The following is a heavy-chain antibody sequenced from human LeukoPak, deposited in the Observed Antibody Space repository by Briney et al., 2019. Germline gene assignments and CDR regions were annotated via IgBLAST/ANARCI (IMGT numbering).Heavy chain of an antibody. CDR1: GFTFSSYA. CDR2: ISGSGGST. J-gene: IGHJ4*02. D-gene: IGHD1-26*01. CDR3: AKAFSPPNSGSCNVPFDY. Sequence: GGSLRLSCAASGFTFSSYAMSWVRQAPGKGLEWVSAISGSGGSTYYADSVKGRFTIPRDNSKNTLYLQMNSLRAEDTAVYYGAKAFSPPNSGSCNVPFDYWGQGTLVTVSS. V-gene: IGHV3-23*01.